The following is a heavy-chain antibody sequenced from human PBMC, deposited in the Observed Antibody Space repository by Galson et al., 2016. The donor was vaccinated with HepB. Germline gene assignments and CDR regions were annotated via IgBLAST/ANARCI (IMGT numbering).Heavy chain of an antibody. CDR1: GYNFTLYY. J-gene: IGHJ4*02. CDR2: IYPGDSET. V-gene: IGHV5-51*01. CDR3: ARQAFYYGSGSYFLDY. D-gene: IGHD3-10*01. Sequence: QSGAEVKKPGESLQISCKASGYNFTLYYIAWVRQMPGRGLEWMGIIYPGDSETRYSPSFQDHVTISADKSFTTAHLEWSSLKTSDTAIYYCARQAFYYGSGSYFLDYWGQGILVTVSS.